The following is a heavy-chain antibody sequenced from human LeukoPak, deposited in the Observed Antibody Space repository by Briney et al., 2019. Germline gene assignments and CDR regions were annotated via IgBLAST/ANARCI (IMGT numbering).Heavy chain of an antibody. CDR2: INPNSGRT. Sequence: ASVKVSCKASGYTFTSYGISWVRQAPGQGLEWMGWINPNSGRTNYAQKFQGRVTVTSDTPISTAYMDLSRLRSDDTALYYCARGTYYDSSAYSGVRLFDYWGQGTLVTVSS. CDR1: GYTFTSYG. J-gene: IGHJ4*02. V-gene: IGHV1-2*02. CDR3: ARGTYYDSSAYSGVRLFDY. D-gene: IGHD3-22*01.